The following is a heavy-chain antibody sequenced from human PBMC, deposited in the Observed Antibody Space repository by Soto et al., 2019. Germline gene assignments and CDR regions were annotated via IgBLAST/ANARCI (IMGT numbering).Heavy chain of an antibody. D-gene: IGHD3-10*01. V-gene: IGHV6-1*01. Sequence: KQSQTLSLTCAISGDSVSSNSAAWNWIRQSPSRGLEWLGRTYYRSKWYNDYAVSVKSRITINPDTSKNQFSLQLNSVTPEDTAVYYCARDRAYFGPRNHGMDVWGQGTTVTVSS. CDR3: ARDRAYFGPRNHGMDV. CDR2: TYYRSKWYN. CDR1: GDSVSSNSAA. J-gene: IGHJ6*02.